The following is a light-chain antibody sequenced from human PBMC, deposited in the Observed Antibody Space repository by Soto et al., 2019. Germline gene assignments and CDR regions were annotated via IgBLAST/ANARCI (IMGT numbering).Light chain of an antibody. CDR1: VSDVGGYDS. CDR2: GVN. Sequence: QSVLTQPASVSGSPGQSITISSTGTVSDVGGYDSVSWYQQHPGRAPKLIIYGVNNRPSGVSNRFSASKSADTASLTISGLQAEDEANYYCCSYTTSTTDVFGTGTKVTVL. CDR3: CSYTTSTTDV. J-gene: IGLJ1*01. V-gene: IGLV2-14*03.